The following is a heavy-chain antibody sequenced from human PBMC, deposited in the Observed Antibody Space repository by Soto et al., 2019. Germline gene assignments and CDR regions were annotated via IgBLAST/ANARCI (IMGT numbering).Heavy chain of an antibody. D-gene: IGHD2-2*01. J-gene: IGHJ6*02. CDR1: GYTFTSYG. CDR3: ARGKADCSSTSCYVRYYGMDV. CDR2: ISGNNGDT. V-gene: IGHV1-18*01. Sequence: GASVKVSCKASGYTFTSYGLSWVRQAPGQGLELMGWISGNNGDTNYAQKLQGRLTMTTDTSTSTAYMELRSLRSDDTAVYYCARGKADCSSTSCYVRYYGMDVWGQGTTVTVYS.